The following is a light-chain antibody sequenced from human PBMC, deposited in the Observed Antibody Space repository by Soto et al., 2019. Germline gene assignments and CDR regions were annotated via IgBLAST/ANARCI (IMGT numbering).Light chain of an antibody. CDR1: SSDVGGYRY. V-gene: IGLV2-14*01. CDR2: EVS. CDR3: NSYTSRTPYV. J-gene: IGLJ1*01. Sequence: QSVLSQPASVSGSPGQSITISCTGTSSDVGGYRYVSWFQQHPGKAPKLIIYEVSHRPSGVSNRFSGSKSGNTASLTISGLQDEDEADYYCNSYTSRTPYVYGSGTKVTVL.